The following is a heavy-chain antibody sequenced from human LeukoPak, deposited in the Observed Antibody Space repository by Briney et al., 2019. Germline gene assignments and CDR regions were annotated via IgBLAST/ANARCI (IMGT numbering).Heavy chain of an antibody. D-gene: IGHD3-10*01. J-gene: IGHJ4*02. Sequence: SETLSLTCTVSGGSISSYYWSWIRQPPGKGLEWVGYIYYSGSTNYNPSLKSRVTISVDTSKNQFSLKLSSVTAADTAVYYCAARSGSYSGGVDYWGQGTLVTVSS. CDR1: GGSISSYY. CDR3: AARSGSYSGGVDY. V-gene: IGHV4-59*01. CDR2: IYYSGST.